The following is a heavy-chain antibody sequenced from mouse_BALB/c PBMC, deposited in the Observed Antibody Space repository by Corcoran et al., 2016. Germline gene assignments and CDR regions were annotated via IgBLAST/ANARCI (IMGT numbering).Heavy chain of an antibody. V-gene: IGHV1-7*01. D-gene: IGHD4-1*01. Sequence: QVQLQQSGAELAKPGASVKMSCKASGYTFTSYWMHWVKQRPGQGLEWIGYINPSTGYTEYNQKFKDKATLTADKSSSTAYMQLSSLTSEDSAVYYCAPQLTGTGYWYFDVWGAGTTVTVSS. CDR2: INPSTGYT. CDR3: APQLTGTGYWYFDV. J-gene: IGHJ1*01. CDR1: GYTFTSYW.